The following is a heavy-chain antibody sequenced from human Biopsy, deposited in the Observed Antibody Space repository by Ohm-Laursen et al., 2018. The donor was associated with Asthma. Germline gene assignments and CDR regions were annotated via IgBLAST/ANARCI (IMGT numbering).Heavy chain of an antibody. CDR2: INSGGGT. J-gene: IGHJ3*02. Sequence: SLRLSCTASGFTVSTNGMSWVRQPPGKGLEWVSAINSGGGTYYADPVQGRVTISRDNSKNTLSLQMNSLRAEDTAVYYCARAYDGSFFSGSFDIWGQGTMVTVSP. CDR1: GFTVSTNG. CDR3: ARAYDGSFFSGSFDI. D-gene: IGHD4-23*01. V-gene: IGHV3-53*01.